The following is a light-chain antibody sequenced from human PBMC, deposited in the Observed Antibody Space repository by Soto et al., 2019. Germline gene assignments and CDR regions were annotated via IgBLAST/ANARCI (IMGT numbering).Light chain of an antibody. CDR1: QSVSSY. CDR3: LHLYNWPLT. CDR2: DAS. J-gene: IGKJ4*01. Sequence: EIVLTQSPATLSLSPGERATLSCRASQSVSSYLAWYQHKPGQAPRLLIYDASNRATGIPARFSGSGSGTDFTLTISRLEPEDFAVYYCLHLYNWPLTFGGGTKVEIK. V-gene: IGKV3-11*01.